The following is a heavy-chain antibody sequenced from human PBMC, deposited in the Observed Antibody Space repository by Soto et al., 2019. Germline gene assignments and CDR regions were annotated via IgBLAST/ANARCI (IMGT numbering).Heavy chain of an antibody. CDR3: ARGGSGAYYQDS. Sequence: EVQLVESGGDFVQPGGSLRLSCAASGFTFSSYWMHWVRQVPGKGLVWVSRINSDGGRVNYADSVKGRFAISRDNAKNTLDPHANRLTVEDMDVYSCARGGSGAYYQDSWGRGTLVTVSS. CDR1: GFTFSSYW. CDR2: INSDGGRV. D-gene: IGHD3-22*01. J-gene: IGHJ4*02. V-gene: IGHV3-74*01.